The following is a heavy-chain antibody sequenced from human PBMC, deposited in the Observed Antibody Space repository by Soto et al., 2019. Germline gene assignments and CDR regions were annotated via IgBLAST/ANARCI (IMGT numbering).Heavy chain of an antibody. CDR1: GYTFTSYY. D-gene: IGHD6-13*01. CDR3: AKSSSWYDGGSRYFDY. CDR2: INPSSGDT. V-gene: IGHV1-46*01. J-gene: IGHJ4*02. Sequence: QVQLVQSGAEVKRPGASVQVSCKASGYTFTSYYIHWVRQAPGQGLEWMGIINPSSGDTTYAQKFQGRVTMTRDTSTSTVYMDLSSLRSADTAMYFCAKSSSWYDGGSRYFDYWGQGTLVTVSS.